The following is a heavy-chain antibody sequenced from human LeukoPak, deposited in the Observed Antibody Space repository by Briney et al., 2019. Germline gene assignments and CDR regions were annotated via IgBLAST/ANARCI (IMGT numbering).Heavy chain of an antibody. CDR1: GYTFTSYG. J-gene: IGHJ4*02. CDR3: ARDHYYGSGSYYNVWDY. D-gene: IGHD3-10*01. Sequence: ASVKVSSTASGYTFTSYGISWVRQAPGQGLEWMGWISAYNGNTNYAQKLQGRVTMTTDTSTSTAYMELRSLRSDDTAVYYCARDHYYGSGSYYNVWDYWGQGTLVTVSS. V-gene: IGHV1-18*01. CDR2: ISAYNGNT.